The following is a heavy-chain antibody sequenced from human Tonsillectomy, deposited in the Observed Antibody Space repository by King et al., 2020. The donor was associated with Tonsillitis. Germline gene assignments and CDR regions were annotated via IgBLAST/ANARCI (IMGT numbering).Heavy chain of an antibody. J-gene: IGHJ4*02. CDR3: AKAITMIVVVILDY. CDR2: ISGSGGST. D-gene: IGHD3-22*01. Sequence: VQLVESGGGLVQPGGSLRLSCAASGFTFSSYAVSWVRQAPGKGLAWVSAISGSGGSTYYTDSVKGRFTISRDNSKNTLYLQMNSLRAEDTAVYYCAKAITMIVVVILDYWGQGTLVTVSS. CDR1: GFTFSSYA. V-gene: IGHV3-23*04.